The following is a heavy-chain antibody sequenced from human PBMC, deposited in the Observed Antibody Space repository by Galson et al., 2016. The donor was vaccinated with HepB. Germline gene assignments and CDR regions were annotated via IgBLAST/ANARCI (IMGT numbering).Heavy chain of an antibody. J-gene: IGHJ4*02. V-gene: IGHV4-59*01. D-gene: IGHD4-17*01. Sequence: ETLSLTCTVSGGSFSNYYWSWIRQPPGKRLEWIGYTYYSGFTNYNPSLNSRVTMSVDTSKNQFSLRLNSVTAADTAVYYCASSPRNDYGDPWTYYFDSWGQGTLVAVSS. CDR1: GGSFSNYY. CDR2: TYYSGFT. CDR3: ASSPRNDYGDPWTYYFDS.